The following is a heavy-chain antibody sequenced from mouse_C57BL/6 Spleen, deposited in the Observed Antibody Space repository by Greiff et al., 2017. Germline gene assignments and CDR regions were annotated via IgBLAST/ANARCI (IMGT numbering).Heavy chain of an antibody. D-gene: IGHD1-1*01. J-gene: IGHJ1*03. CDR2: ISNGGGST. CDR3: ARQFITTVVAARYFDG. CDR1: GFTFSDYY. V-gene: IGHV5-12*01. Sequence: EVQGVESGGGLVQPGGSLKLSCAASGFTFSDYYMYWVRQTPEKRLEWVAYISNGGGSTFYPDTVKGRFTISRDNAKNALYLQMSRLKSEDTAMYYCARQFITTVVAARYFDGWGTGTTVTVSS.